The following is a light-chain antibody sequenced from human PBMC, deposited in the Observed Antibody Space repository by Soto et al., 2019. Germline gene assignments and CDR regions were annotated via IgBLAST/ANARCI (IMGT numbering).Light chain of an antibody. CDR2: EVN. CDR1: SSDVGGYNY. J-gene: IGLJ2*01. V-gene: IGLV2-8*01. CDR3: SSYAGNNNLV. Sequence: QSALTQPASVSGSPGQSIAISCTGTSSDVGGYNYVSWYQQLPGKAPKLMIYEVNKRPSGVPDRFSGSKSGNTASLTVSGLQAEDEADYYCSSYAGNNNLVFGGGTKVTVL.